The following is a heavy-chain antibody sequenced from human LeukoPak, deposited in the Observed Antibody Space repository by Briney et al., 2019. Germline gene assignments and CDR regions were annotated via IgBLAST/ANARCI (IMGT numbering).Heavy chain of an antibody. CDR3: ARGLPIYYYYYMYV. V-gene: IGHV3-20*04. Sequence: GGSLRLSCAASGFTFDDYGMSWVRQAPGKGLEWVSGINWNGGSTGYADSVKGRFTISRDNAKNSLYLQMNSLRAEDTALYYCARGLPIYYYYYMYVWGKGTTVTVSS. CDR2: INWNGGST. J-gene: IGHJ6*03. D-gene: IGHD2-2*01. CDR1: GFTFDDYG.